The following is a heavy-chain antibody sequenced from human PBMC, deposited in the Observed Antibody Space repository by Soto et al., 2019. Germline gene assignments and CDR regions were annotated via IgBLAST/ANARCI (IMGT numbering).Heavy chain of an antibody. CDR2: ISFDGTNE. Sequence: QVQLVESGGGVVQPGRSLRLSCAASGFTFRSHGMHWVRQAPGKGLEWVAVISFDGTNEYYADSVKGRFTIARDNSKNTLHLQMNSLRAEDTAVYYRAKDTFFGYEGTLGVDYWGQGTLVTVSS. CDR1: GFTFRSHG. CDR3: AKDTFFGYEGTLGVDY. V-gene: IGHV3-30*18. D-gene: IGHD3-3*01. J-gene: IGHJ4*02.